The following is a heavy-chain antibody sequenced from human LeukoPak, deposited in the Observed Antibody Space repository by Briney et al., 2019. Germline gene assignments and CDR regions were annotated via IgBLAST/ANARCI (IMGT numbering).Heavy chain of an antibody. D-gene: IGHD3-22*01. CDR2: INRSGGST. J-gene: IGHJ3*02. Sequence: ASVKVSCKASGYTFTSYYMHWVRQAPGQGLEWMGIINRSGGSTSYAQKFQSRVTMTRDTSTSTVYMELSSLRSEDTAVYYCARDWGYYYDSSDYYPDDAFDIWGQGTMVTVSS. CDR1: GYTFTSYY. V-gene: IGHV1-46*01. CDR3: ARDWGYYYDSSDYYPDDAFDI.